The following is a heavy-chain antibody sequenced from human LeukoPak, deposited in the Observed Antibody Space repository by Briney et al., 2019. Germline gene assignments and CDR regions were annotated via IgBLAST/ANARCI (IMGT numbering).Heavy chain of an antibody. CDR2: ISGSGDTT. CDR3: ARRSRTETSFTGFDY. V-gene: IGHV3-23*01. CDR1: GFTFSSYA. J-gene: IGHJ4*02. Sequence: GGSLRFSCAASGFTFSSYAMSWVRQAPGKGLEWVSAISGSGDTTYYAVSVKGRFTISRDNSKNTLYLQMNSLRADDTALYYCARRSRTETSFTGFDYWGQGSLVTISS. D-gene: IGHD2/OR15-2a*01.